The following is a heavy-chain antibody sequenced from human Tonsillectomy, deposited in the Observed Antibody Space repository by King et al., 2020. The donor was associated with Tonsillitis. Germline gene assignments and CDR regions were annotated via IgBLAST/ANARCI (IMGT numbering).Heavy chain of an antibody. J-gene: IGHJ6*02. V-gene: IGHV3-48*04. CDR1: GFTFSSYS. CDR3: ARGIGGNCYGSGTSRYYGMDV. CDR2: ISSSSSTI. D-gene: IGHD3-10*01. Sequence: VQLVESGGGLVQPGGSLRLSCAASGFTFSSYSMNWVRQAPGKGLEWVSYISSSSSTIYYADSVKGRFTISRDNAKNSLYLQMNSLRAEDTAVYYCARGIGGNCYGSGTSRYYGMDVWGQGTTVTVSS.